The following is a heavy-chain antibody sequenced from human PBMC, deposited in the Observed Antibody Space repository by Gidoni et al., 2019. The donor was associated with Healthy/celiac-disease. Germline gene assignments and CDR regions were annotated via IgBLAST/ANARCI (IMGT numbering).Heavy chain of an antibody. CDR1: GFTFSSYS. D-gene: IGHD3-10*01. CDR2: ISSSSSYI. CDR3: ATLEEITMGQGVIGGWFDP. Sequence: EVQLVESGGGLVKPGGSLRLSCAASGFTFSSYSMNWVRQAPGKGLEWVSSISSSSSYIYYADSVKGRFTISRDNAKNSLYLQMNSLRAEDTAVYYCATLEEITMGQGVIGGWFDPWGQGTLVTVSS. J-gene: IGHJ5*02. V-gene: IGHV3-21*01.